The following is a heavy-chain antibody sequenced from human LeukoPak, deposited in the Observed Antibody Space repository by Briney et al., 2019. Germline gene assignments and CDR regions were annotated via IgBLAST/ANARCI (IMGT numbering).Heavy chain of an antibody. Sequence: GGSLRLSCAASGFTFDDYGTSWVRQAPGKGLEWVSGINWNGGSTGYADSVKGRFTISRDNAKNSLYLQMNSLRAEDTALYYCARVSRRWGYSGYDYGTNIWGQGTMVTVSS. D-gene: IGHD5-12*01. CDR1: GFTFDDYG. CDR2: INWNGGST. CDR3: ARVSRRWGYSGYDYGTNI. V-gene: IGHV3-20*04. J-gene: IGHJ3*02.